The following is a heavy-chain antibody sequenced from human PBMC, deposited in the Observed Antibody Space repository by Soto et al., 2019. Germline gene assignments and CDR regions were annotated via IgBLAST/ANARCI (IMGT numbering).Heavy chain of an antibody. Sequence: SVKVSCKASGGTFSSYAISWVRQAPGQGLEWMGGIIPIFGTANYAQKFQGRVTITADESTSTAYMELSSLRSEDTAMYYCARGRAHFWSGPNWFDPWGQGTLVTVSS. J-gene: IGHJ5*02. CDR3: ARGRAHFWSGPNWFDP. V-gene: IGHV1-69*13. CDR2: IIPIFGTA. CDR1: GGTFSSYA. D-gene: IGHD3-3*02.